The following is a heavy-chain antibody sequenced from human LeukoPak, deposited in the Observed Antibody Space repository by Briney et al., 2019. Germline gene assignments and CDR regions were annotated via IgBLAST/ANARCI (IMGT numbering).Heavy chain of an antibody. J-gene: IGHJ4*02. CDR2: IYHSGST. CDR1: GGSISSGGYS. Sequence: TLSLTCAVSGGSISSGGYSWSWIRQPPGKGLEWIGYIYHSGSTYYNPSLKSRVTISVDTSKNQFSLKLSSVTAADTAVYYCARSIAAAGFDYWGQGTLVTVSS. CDR3: ARSIAAAGFDY. V-gene: IGHV4-30-2*01. D-gene: IGHD6-13*01.